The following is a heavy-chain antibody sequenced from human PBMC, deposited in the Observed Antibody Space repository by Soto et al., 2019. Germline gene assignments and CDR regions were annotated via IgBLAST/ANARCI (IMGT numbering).Heavy chain of an antibody. CDR1: GGTFSSYA. D-gene: IGHD6-13*01. V-gene: IGHV1-69*13. CDR3: ARGSRRGIAAAGPYFDY. Sequence: SVKVSCKASGGTFSSYAISWVRQAPGQGLEWMGGIIPIFGTANYAQKFQGRVTITADESTSTAYMELSSLRSEDTAVYYCARGSRRGIAAAGPYFDYWGQGTLVTVSS. CDR2: IIPIFGTA. J-gene: IGHJ4*02.